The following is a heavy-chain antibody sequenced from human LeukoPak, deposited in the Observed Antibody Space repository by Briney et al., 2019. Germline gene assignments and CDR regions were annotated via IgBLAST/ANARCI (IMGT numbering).Heavy chain of an antibody. Sequence: GGSLRLSCEASGFTFSTNDMSWVRQAPGKGLEWVSAISGSGGSTYYADSVNGRFTISRDNSKNTLYLQMNSLRAEDTAVYYCAKVVDGQWLVRGWLDPWGQGTLVTVSS. CDR2: ISGSGGST. V-gene: IGHV3-23*01. J-gene: IGHJ5*02. CDR3: AKVVDGQWLVRGWLDP. D-gene: IGHD6-19*01. CDR1: GFTFSTND.